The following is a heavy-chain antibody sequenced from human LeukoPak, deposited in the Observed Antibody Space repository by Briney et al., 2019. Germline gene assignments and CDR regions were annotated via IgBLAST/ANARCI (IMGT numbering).Heavy chain of an antibody. CDR1: GYTFTSYG. CDR3: ARDIAARPTRSNWFDP. D-gene: IGHD6-6*01. Sequence: ASVKVSCKASGYTFTSYGISWVRQAPGQGLEWMGWISAYNGNTNYAQKLQGRVTMTRDTSTSTVYMELSSLRSEDTAVYYCARDIAARPTRSNWFDPWGRGTLVTVSS. V-gene: IGHV1-18*01. CDR2: ISAYNGNT. J-gene: IGHJ5*02.